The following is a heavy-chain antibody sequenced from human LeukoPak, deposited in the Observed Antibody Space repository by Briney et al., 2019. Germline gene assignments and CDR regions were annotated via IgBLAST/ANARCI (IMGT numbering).Heavy chain of an antibody. CDR1: GYTFTSYY. V-gene: IGHV1-46*01. CDR3: ASAIGKRRASYYDFWSGQYNWFDP. J-gene: IGHJ5*02. CDR2: INPSGGST. D-gene: IGHD3-3*01. Sequence: ASVKVSCKASGYTFTSYYMHWVRQAPGQGLEWMGIINPSGGSTSYAQKFQGRVTVTRDTSTSTVHMELSGLRSEDTAVYYCASAIGKRRASYYDFWSGQYNWFDPWGQGTLVTVSS.